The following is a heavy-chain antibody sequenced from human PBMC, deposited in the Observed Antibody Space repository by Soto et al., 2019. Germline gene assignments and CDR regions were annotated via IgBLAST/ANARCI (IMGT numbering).Heavy chain of an antibody. J-gene: IGHJ5*02. D-gene: IGHD3-3*01. CDR2: IIPIFGTA. V-gene: IGHV1-69*13. CDR1: GGTFSSYA. Sequence: SVKVSCKASGGTFSSYAISWVRQAPGQGLEWMGGIIPIFGTANYAQKFQGRVTITADESTSTAYMDLSSLRSEDTAVYYCARDQGSYDFWSGYYGNWFDPWGQGTLVTVSS. CDR3: ARDQGSYDFWSGYYGNWFDP.